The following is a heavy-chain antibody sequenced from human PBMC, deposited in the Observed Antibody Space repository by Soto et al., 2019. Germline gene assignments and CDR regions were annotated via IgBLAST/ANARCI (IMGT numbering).Heavy chain of an antibody. D-gene: IGHD3-22*01. V-gene: IGHV5-51*01. J-gene: IGHJ3*02. CDR3: ARHGWEDYYDSSGYQDAFDI. CDR1: VDRFTSYL. Sequence: PXDSLKVSWQCSVDRFTSYLIGLMTQRPGKGLEWMGIIYPGDSDTRYSPSFQGQVTISADKSISTAYLQWSSLKASDTAMYYCARHGWEDYYDSSGYQDAFDIWGQGTMVTVS. CDR2: IYPGDSDT.